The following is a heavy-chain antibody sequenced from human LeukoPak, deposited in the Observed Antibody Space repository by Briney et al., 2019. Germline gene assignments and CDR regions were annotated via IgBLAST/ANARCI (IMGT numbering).Heavy chain of an antibody. J-gene: IGHJ4*02. CDR3: ARCYGSGFDY. CDR2: IYYSGST. V-gene: IGHV4-59*01. D-gene: IGHD3-10*01. CDR1: GGSISSYY. Sequence: SETLSLTCTVSGGSISSYYWSWIRQPPGKGLEWIGYIYYSGSTNYNPSLKSRVTISVDTSKNQFSLKLSSVTAADTAVYYCARCYGSGFDYRGQGTLVTVSS.